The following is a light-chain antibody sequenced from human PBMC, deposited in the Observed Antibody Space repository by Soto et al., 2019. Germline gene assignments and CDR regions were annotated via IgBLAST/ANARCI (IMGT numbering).Light chain of an antibody. J-gene: IGKJ1*01. V-gene: IGKV3-20*01. CDR2: GAS. Sequence: EMVLTQSPGTLSLSPGERATLSCRASQSIGSRYLAWYQQKPGQAPRLLVFGASNRATGIPDRFSGSGSGTDFTLTISSLEPEDGAVYSCEQDGSSPPTFGQGTKVEIK. CDR3: EQDGSSPPT. CDR1: QSIGSRY.